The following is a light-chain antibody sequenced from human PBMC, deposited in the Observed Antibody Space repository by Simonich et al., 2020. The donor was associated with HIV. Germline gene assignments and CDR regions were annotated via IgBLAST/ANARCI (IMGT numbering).Light chain of an antibody. CDR2: WAS. J-gene: IGKJ1*01. V-gene: IGKV4-1*01. CDR1: QSVLYSSNNKNY. Sequence: DIVMTQSPDSLAVSLGERATINCKSSQSVLYSSNNKNYLVWYQQKPGQPPKLLIYWASTRESGVPDRFSGSGSGTEFTLTISSLQSEDFAVYYCQQYNNWPPWTFGQGTKVEIK. CDR3: QQYNNWPPWT.